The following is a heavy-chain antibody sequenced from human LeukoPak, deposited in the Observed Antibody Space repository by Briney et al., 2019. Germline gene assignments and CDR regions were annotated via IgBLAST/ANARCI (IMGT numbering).Heavy chain of an antibody. V-gene: IGHV3-23*01. CDR1: GFTFSSYA. CDR3: AIMHGYYDGSGYWVQ. CDR2: ITTSGGST. Sequence: GGSLRLSCAASGFTFSSYAMSWVRQAPGKGLEWVSFITTSGGSTSYADSVEGRFTISRDNPRNTPYMQMNSLRDEDTAVYYCAIMHGYYDGSGYWVQWGQGTLVTVSS. J-gene: IGHJ4*02. D-gene: IGHD3-22*01.